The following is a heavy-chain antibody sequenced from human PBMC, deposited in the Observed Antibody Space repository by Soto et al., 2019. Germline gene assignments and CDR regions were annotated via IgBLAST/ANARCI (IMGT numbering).Heavy chain of an antibody. CDR1: GGSISSYY. CDR3: ARRRGTPLYYFDY. J-gene: IGHJ4*02. Sequence: PSETLSLTCTVSGGSISSYYWSWIRQPPGKGLEWIGYIYYSGSTNYNPSLKSRVTISVDTSKNQFSLKLSSVTAADTAVYYCARRRGTPLYYFDYWGQGTLVTVSS. CDR2: IYYSGST. V-gene: IGHV4-59*08. D-gene: IGHD3-10*01.